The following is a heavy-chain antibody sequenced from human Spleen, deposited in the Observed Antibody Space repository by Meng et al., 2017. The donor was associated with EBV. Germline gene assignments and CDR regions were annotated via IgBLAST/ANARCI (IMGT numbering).Heavy chain of an antibody. Sequence: QVQLVQFGARVKKPGSSVKVSCKASGGTFSSYAISWVRQAPGQGLEWMGGIIPIFGTANYAQKFQGRVTITADESTSTAYMELSSLRSEDTAVYYCATHQMSTVTTSYYYYGMDVWGQGTTVTVSS. V-gene: IGHV1-69*01. J-gene: IGHJ6*02. D-gene: IGHD4-17*01. CDR2: IIPIFGTA. CDR1: GGTFSSYA. CDR3: ATHQMSTVTTSYYYYGMDV.